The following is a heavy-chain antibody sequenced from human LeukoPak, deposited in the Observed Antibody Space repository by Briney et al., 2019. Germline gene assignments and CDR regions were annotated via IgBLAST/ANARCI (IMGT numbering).Heavy chain of an antibody. CDR3: ASLLLWFGELLQTPDY. CDR2: IRSDGTNK. CDR1: GFTFSSYG. V-gene: IGHV3-30*02. J-gene: IGHJ4*02. Sequence: PGGSLRLSCAASGFTFSSYGMHWVRQAPGKGLEWVAFIRSDGTNKYYADSVKGRFTISRDNAKNSLYLQMNSLRAEDTAVYYCASLLLWFGELLQTPDYWGQGTLVTVSS. D-gene: IGHD3-10*01.